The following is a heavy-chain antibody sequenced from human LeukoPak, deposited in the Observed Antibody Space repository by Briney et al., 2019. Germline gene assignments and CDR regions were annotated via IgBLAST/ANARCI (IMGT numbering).Heavy chain of an antibody. CDR2: ISGSGGDT. Sequence: PGGSLRLSCAASGFDFNNNGMSWVRQAPGKGQVWVSSISGSGGDTYYADSVKGRFTISRDNSRNILYLQMNSLRAEDTAIYYCVKGLDHWGQGALVSVSS. V-gene: IGHV3-23*01. J-gene: IGHJ4*02. CDR3: VKGLDH. CDR1: GFDFNNNG.